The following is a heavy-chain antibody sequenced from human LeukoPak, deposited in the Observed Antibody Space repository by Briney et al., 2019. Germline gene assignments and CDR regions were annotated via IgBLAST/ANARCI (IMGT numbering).Heavy chain of an antibody. D-gene: IGHD4-17*01. CDR1: GGSISSGGYY. Sequence: SETLSLTCTVSGGSISSGGYYWSWIRQHPGKGLEWIGYIYYSGSTYYNPSLKGRVTVSVDTSKNQFSLKLSSVTAADTAVYYCARGSDGDYVLDAFDIWGQGTMVTVSS. CDR3: ARGSDGDYVLDAFDI. CDR2: IYYSGST. J-gene: IGHJ3*02. V-gene: IGHV4-31*03.